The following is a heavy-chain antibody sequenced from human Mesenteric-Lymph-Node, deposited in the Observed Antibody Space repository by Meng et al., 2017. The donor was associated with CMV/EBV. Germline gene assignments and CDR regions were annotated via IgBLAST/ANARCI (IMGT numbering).Heavy chain of an antibody. CDR3: AKDPPGEA. CDR2: IKSKTDAGTT. J-gene: IGHJ5*02. CDR1: GFTFNNAW. Sequence: GESLKISCAASGFTFNNAWMSWVRQAPGKGLEWIGRIKSKTDAGTTDYAAPVKGRFTISRDDSKNTLYLQMNSLKTEDTAVYYCAKDPPGEAWGQGTLVTVSS. V-gene: IGHV3-15*01. D-gene: IGHD2-21*01.